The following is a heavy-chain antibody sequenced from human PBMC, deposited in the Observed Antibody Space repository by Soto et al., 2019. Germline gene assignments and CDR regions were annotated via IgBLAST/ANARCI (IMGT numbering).Heavy chain of an antibody. J-gene: IGHJ4*02. D-gene: IGHD3-10*01. V-gene: IGHV3-66*01. CDR3: ARGDGGRVRGPKFDY. Sequence: EVQLVESGGDLVQPGGSLRLSCTASAFSVSTNYMNWVRQAPGKGLEWVSLIYRSGNTDYADSVKGRFTISRDNSENTLYRQMNSLRAEDTAVYYCARGDGGRVRGPKFDYWGQGTLVTVSS. CDR2: IYRSGNT. CDR1: AFSVSTNY.